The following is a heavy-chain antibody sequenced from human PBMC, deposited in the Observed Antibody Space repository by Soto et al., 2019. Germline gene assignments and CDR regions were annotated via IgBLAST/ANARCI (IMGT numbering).Heavy chain of an antibody. CDR3: VIAAAGTPPYYFDY. D-gene: IGHD6-13*01. Sequence: QVQLVQSGAEVKKPGASVKVSCKASGYTFTSYGISWVRQAPGQGLEWMGWISAYNGNTNYAQKLQGRDTMTTDTSTSTAYMELRSLRSDDTAVYYCVIAAAGTPPYYFDYWGQGTLVTVSS. CDR1: GYTFTSYG. V-gene: IGHV1-18*04. CDR2: ISAYNGNT. J-gene: IGHJ4*02.